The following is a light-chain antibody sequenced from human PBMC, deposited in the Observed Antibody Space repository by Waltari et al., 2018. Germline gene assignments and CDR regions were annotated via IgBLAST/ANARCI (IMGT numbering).Light chain of an antibody. Sequence: DIQMTQSPSTLSASVGDRVTITCRASQGISTWLAWYQQKPGKAPNLLIYKASSLESGVPSRFSGSGSGTEFTLTISSLQPDDFATFYCQQYNSYAWTFGQGTKVEI. CDR3: QQYNSYAWT. J-gene: IGKJ1*01. CDR1: QGISTW. V-gene: IGKV1-5*03. CDR2: KAS.